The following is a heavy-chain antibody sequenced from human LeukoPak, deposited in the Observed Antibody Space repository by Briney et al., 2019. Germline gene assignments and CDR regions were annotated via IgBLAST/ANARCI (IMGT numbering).Heavy chain of an antibody. CDR1: GFTVSSDS. CDR3: AKDFPNWGCDY. Sequence: PGGSLRLSCTVSGFTVSSDSMSWVRQAPGKGLEWVSIIYSGGSTYYADSVKGRFTISRDNPKNTLYLQMNSLRTDDTAVYYCAKDFPNWGCDYWGQGTLVTVSS. V-gene: IGHV3-53*05. J-gene: IGHJ4*02. CDR2: IYSGGST. D-gene: IGHD7-27*01.